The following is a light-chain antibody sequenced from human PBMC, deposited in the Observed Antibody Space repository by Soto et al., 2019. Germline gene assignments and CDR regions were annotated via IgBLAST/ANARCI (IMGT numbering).Light chain of an antibody. Sequence: QSVLTQPPSASGSPGQSVTISCTGTSSDVGGYIFVSWYQQHPGKAPKLMIYDVNKRPSGVPDRFSGSKSGTSASLAIGGLQSEDEADYYCAAWDDSLNGYVFGTGTKVTVL. V-gene: IGLV2-8*01. CDR1: SSDVGGYIF. J-gene: IGLJ1*01. CDR2: DVN. CDR3: AAWDDSLNGYV.